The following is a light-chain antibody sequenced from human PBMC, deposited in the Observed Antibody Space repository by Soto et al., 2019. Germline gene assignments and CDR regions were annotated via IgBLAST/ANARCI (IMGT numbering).Light chain of an antibody. CDR1: SSDVGGYNY. CDR3: SSYTSSSTLVV. J-gene: IGLJ2*01. V-gene: IGLV2-14*01. CDR2: EVS. Sequence: QSALTQPAYVSGSPGQSITISCTGTSSDVGGYNYVSWYQQHPGKAPKLMIFEVSYRPSGVSDRFSGSKSGITASLTISGLQAEDEADYYCSSYTSSSTLVVFGGGTPLTVL.